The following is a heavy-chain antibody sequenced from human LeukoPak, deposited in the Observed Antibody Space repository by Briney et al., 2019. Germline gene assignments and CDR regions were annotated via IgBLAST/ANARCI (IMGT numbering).Heavy chain of an antibody. D-gene: IGHD3-3*01. V-gene: IGHV3-11*01. CDR3: ARRSRFLEWLLSYYFDY. CDR2: ISNSGSTI. CDR1: GFTFSDYY. J-gene: IGHJ4*02. Sequence: GGSLRLSCAASGFTFSDYYMSWIRQAPGKGLEWVSYISNSGSTIYYADSVKGRFTISRDNAKNSLYLQMNSLRAEDTAVYYCARRSRFLEWLLSYYFDYWGQGTLVTVSS.